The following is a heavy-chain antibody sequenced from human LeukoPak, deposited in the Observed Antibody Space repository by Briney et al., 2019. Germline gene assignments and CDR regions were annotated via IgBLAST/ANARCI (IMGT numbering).Heavy chain of an antibody. J-gene: IGHJ4*02. CDR2: INPNSGGK. Sequence: ASVKVSCKASGYTFTGYYMHWVRQAPGQGLEWMGWINPNSGGKNYAQKFRGRVTMTRDTSISTAYMELSRLRSDDTAVYYCARLVRTRTYYFDYWGQGTLVTVSS. V-gene: IGHV1-2*02. CDR3: ARLVRTRTYYFDY. D-gene: IGHD1-14*01. CDR1: GYTFTGYY.